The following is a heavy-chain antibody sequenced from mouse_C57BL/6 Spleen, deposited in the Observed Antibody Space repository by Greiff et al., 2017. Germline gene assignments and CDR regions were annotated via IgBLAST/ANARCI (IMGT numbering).Heavy chain of an antibody. CDR2: IYIGNGYT. CDR3: ARHLLPYAMDY. J-gene: IGHJ4*01. D-gene: IGHD2-1*01. V-gene: IGHV1-58*01. Sequence: EVKLMESGAELVRPGSSVKMSCKTSGYTFTSYGINWVKQRPGQGLEWIGYIYIGNGYTEYNEKFKGKATLTSDTSSSTAYMQLSSLTTEDSAIYYCARHLLPYAMDYWGQGTSVTVSS. CDR1: GYTFTSYG.